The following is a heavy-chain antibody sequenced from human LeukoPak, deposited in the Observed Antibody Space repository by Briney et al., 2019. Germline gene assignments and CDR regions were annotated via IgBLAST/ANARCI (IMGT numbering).Heavy chain of an antibody. V-gene: IGHV3-30*02. D-gene: IGHD5-12*01. CDR2: IRYDGSNK. J-gene: IGHJ4*02. Sequence: GGSLRLSCAASGFTFSSYGMHWVRQAPGKGLEWVAFIRYDGSNKYYADSVKGRFTISRDNSKNTLYLQMNSLRAEDTAVYYCAREGGYSGYDGAFDYWGQGTLVTVSS. CDR1: GFTFSSYG. CDR3: AREGGYSGYDGAFDY.